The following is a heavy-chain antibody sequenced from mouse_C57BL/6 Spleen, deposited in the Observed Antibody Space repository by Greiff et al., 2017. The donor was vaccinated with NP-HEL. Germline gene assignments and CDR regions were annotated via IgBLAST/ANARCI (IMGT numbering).Heavy chain of an antibody. CDR3: TRHPSYAMDY. V-gene: IGHV1-15*01. Sequence: LVRPGASVTLSCKASGYTFTDYEMHWVKQTPVHGLEWIGAIDPETGGTAYNQKFKGKAILTADKSSSTAYMELRSLTSEDSAVYYCTRHPSYAMDYWGQGTSVTVSS. J-gene: IGHJ4*01. CDR2: IDPETGGT. CDR1: GYTFTDYE.